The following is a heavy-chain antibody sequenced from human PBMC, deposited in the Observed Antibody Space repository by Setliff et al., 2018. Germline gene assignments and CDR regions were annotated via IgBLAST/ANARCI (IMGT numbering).Heavy chain of an antibody. Sequence: PSETLSLTCTVSGGSISSSSYYWGWIRQPPGKGLEWIGSIYYSGSTYYNPSLKSRVTISVDTSKNQFSLKLSSVTAADTAVYYCAREQSNYDFWSGYYGSYYYYMDVWGKGTTVTV. CDR3: AREQSNYDFWSGYYGSYYYYMDV. CDR1: GGSISSSSYY. D-gene: IGHD3-3*01. J-gene: IGHJ6*03. CDR2: IYYSGST. V-gene: IGHV4-39*02.